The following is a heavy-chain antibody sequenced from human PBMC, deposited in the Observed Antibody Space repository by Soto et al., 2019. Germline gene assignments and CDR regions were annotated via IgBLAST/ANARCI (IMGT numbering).Heavy chain of an antibody. D-gene: IGHD6-13*01. CDR2: VSGNGLSK. J-gene: IGHJ4*02. Sequence: EVRLLESGGGLVQPGGSLRLSCAASGITFEDYAISWVRQAPGKGMEWVSDVSGNGLSKHYADSVEDRFTISRDNSKHTVSLQMHSLRADDTAVYYCATTAASAHFDHWGQGILVTVSS. CDR1: GITFEDYA. V-gene: IGHV3-23*01. CDR3: ATTAASAHFDH.